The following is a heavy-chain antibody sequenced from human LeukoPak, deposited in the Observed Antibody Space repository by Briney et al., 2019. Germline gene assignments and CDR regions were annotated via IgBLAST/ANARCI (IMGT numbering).Heavy chain of an antibody. Sequence: GGSLRLSCAASGFTVSSNYMSWVRQAPGKGLEWVSTISSSGGSIYYADSVKGRFTISRDNSKNTLYLQMNSLRAEDTAVYYCAKRGDGYNAPLNYWGQGTLVTVSS. CDR2: ISSSGGSI. V-gene: IGHV3-23*01. CDR3: AKRGDGYNAPLNY. D-gene: IGHD5-24*01. CDR1: GFTVSSNY. J-gene: IGHJ4*02.